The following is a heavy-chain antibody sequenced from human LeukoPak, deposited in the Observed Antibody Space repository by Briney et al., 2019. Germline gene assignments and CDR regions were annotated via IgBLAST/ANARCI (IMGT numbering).Heavy chain of an antibody. CDR3: ARHWAFFRYSSSWYPNWFDP. J-gene: IGHJ5*02. CDR2: IYHSGST. CDR1: GYSISSGYY. D-gene: IGHD6-13*01. Sequence: SETLSLTCTVSGYSISSGYYWGWIRQPPGKGLEWIGSIYHSGSTYYNPSLKSRVTISVDTSKNQFSLKLGSVTAADTAVYYCARHWAFFRYSSSWYPNWFDPWGQGTLVTVSS. V-gene: IGHV4-38-2*02.